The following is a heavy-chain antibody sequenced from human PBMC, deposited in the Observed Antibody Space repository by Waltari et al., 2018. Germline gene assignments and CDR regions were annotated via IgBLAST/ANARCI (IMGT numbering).Heavy chain of an antibody. CDR2: IYYSGRT. CDR1: GGSISSYY. J-gene: IGHJ5*02. V-gene: IGHV4-59*01. CDR3: ARTGVPAVNNWFDP. Sequence: QVQLQESGPGLVKPSETLSLTCTVSGGSISSYYWSWIRQPPGKGLEWIGYIYYSGRTNYNPSLKSRVTISVDTSKNQFSLKLSSVTAADTAVYYCARTGVPAVNNWFDPWGQGTLVTVSS. D-gene: IGHD2-2*01.